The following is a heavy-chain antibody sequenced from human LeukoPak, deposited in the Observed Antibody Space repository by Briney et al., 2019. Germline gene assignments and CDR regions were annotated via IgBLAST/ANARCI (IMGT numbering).Heavy chain of an antibody. CDR3: ARQHNWVVYYYYLDV. V-gene: IGHV4-61*02. CDR2: IHTSGST. J-gene: IGHJ6*03. Sequence: SETLSLTCTVSGGSISSGSYYWSWIRQPAGKGLEWIGRIHTSGSTNYSASLKSRVTISADTSKNQFSLKLTSVTAADTAVYYCARQHNWVVYYYYLDVWGKGTTVTISS. CDR1: GGSISSGSYY. D-gene: IGHD5-24*01.